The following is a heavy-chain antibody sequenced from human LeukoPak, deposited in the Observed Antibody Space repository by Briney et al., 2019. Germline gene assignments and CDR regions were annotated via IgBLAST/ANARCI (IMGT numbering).Heavy chain of an antibody. J-gene: IGHJ3*02. D-gene: IGHD4/OR15-4a*01. CDR3: ARVKFNYGDHAFDI. CDR2: INPNSGGT. CDR1: GYTFTGYY. Sequence: GASVKVSCKASGYTFTGYYMHWVRQAPGQGLEWMGWINPNSGGTNYAQKFQGRVTMTRDTSISTAYMELSRLRSDDTAVYYCARVKFNYGDHAFDIWGQGTMVTVSS. V-gene: IGHV1-2*02.